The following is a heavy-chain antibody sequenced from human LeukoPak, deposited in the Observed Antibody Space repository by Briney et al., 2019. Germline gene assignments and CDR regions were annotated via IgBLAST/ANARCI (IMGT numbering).Heavy chain of an antibody. CDR1: GFTFSTYA. Sequence: GGSLRLSCAASGFTFSTYAMTWVRQAPGKGLEWVSGISTSGDRTYYADSVKGRFTISRDNPKNTLYLQMNSLRAEDTAEYYCARSAVGTSCCTAVDYWGQGTLATVSS. CDR2: ISTSGDRT. D-gene: IGHD1-26*01. CDR3: ARSAVGTSCCTAVDY. V-gene: IGHV3-23*01. J-gene: IGHJ4*02.